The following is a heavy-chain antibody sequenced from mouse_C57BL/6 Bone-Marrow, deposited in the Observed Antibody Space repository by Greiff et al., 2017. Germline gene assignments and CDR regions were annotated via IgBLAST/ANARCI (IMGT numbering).Heavy chain of an antibody. V-gene: IGHV5-4*01. CDR2: ISDGGSYT. D-gene: IGHD2-4*01. CDR3: ARVGDYDPHYYAMDY. J-gene: IGHJ4*01. CDR1: GFTFSSYA. Sequence: EVQLVESGGGLVKPGGSLKLSCAASGFTFSSYAMSWVRQTPEKRLEWVATISDGGSYTYYPDNVKGRFTISRDNAKNNLYLQMSHLKSEDTAMYYCARVGDYDPHYYAMDYWGQGTSVTVSS.